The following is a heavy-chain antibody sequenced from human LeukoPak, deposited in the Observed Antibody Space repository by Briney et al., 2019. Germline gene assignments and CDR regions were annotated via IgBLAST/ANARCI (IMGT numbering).Heavy chain of an antibody. V-gene: IGHV3-23*01. D-gene: IGHD2/OR15-2a*01. Sequence: ARSLTLSCAASAFTLTSYTTGWLRPAPSKGLAWDSSISSSVKNTHYTESRKGRFTTSRDKSQSTVYLQMNSLRVEHTAVYYCARRLLSGILSNWFDPWGQGTLVTASP. CDR1: AFTLTSYT. CDR2: ISSSVKNT. J-gene: IGHJ5*02. CDR3: ARRLLSGILSNWFDP.